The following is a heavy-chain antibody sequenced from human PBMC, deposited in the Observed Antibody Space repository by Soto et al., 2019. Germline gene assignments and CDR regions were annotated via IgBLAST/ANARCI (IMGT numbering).Heavy chain of an antibody. CDR1: GYSISSGYY. D-gene: IGHD5-12*01. V-gene: IGHV4-38-2*02. J-gene: IGHJ4*02. CDR2: IYHSGST. CDR3: AREIIVATPYFDY. Sequence: SETLSLTCAVSGYSISSGYYCGWIRQPPGKGPEWIGSIYHSGSTYYNPSLKSRVTISVDTSKNQFSLKLSSVTAADTAVYYCAREIIVATPYFDYWGQGTLVTVSS.